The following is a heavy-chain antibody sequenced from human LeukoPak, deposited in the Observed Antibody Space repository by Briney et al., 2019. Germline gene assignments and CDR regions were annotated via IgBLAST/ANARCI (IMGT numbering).Heavy chain of an antibody. V-gene: IGHV4-59*01. D-gene: IGHD6-19*01. J-gene: IGHJ4*02. CDR3: ARLYNSASQAFDY. Sequence: SETLSLTCTVSGGSISSYYWNWIRQPPGKGLEWIGYIYYSGSTNYNPSLKSRVTISVDTSKNQFSLNLSSVTAADTAVYYCARLYNSASQAFDYWGQGTLVTVSS. CDR1: GGSISSYY. CDR2: IYYSGST.